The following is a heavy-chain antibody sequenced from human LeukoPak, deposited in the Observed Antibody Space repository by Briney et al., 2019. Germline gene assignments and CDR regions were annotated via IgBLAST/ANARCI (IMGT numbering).Heavy chain of an antibody. CDR1: GGSISSYY. CDR3: ARDFSAAFDI. V-gene: IGHV4-59*01. J-gene: IGHJ3*02. D-gene: IGHD2/OR15-2a*01. Sequence: SETLSLTCTVSGGSISSYYWSWIRQPPGKGLEWIGYIYNTGTTNYNPSLKSRVTISLDTSKNQFSLKLSSVTAADTAVYYCARDFSAAFDIWGQGTMVTVSS. CDR2: IYNTGTT.